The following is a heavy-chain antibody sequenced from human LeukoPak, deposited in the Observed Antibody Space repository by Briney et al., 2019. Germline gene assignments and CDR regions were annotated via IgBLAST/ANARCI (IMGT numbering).Heavy chain of an antibody. CDR3: ARTTGGPASTWAFDI. V-gene: IGHV3-74*01. CDR1: GFTFSTYW. D-gene: IGHD6-13*01. CDR2: ISGDGSAT. Sequence: GGSLRLPCAASGFTFSTYWMHWVRQAPWKGLVWVSRISGDGSATTYADSMKGRFTVSRDNAKNTLYLQLSSLRAEDTAIYYCARTTGGPASTWAFDIWGQGTMVTVS. J-gene: IGHJ3*02.